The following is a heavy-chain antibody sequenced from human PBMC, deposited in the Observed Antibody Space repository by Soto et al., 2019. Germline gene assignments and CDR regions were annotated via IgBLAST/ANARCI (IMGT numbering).Heavy chain of an antibody. V-gene: IGHV3-23*01. J-gene: IGHJ4*02. CDR2: FRTGGDDATT. CDR3: SKKANSVPGSQYFDN. CDR1: GFTFSSYS. Sequence: GGSLRLSCAASGFTFSSYSMSWVRQAPGKWLEWVSGFRTGGDDATTYYADSVKGRFTISRDNSKNMLFLQMTSLTADDTAIYYCSKKANSVPGSQYFDNWGQGXLVTVSS. D-gene: IGHD3-10*01.